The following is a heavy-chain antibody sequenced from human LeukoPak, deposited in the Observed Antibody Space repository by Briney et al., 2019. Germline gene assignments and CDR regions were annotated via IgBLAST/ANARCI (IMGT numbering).Heavy chain of an antibody. CDR2: INHSGST. D-gene: IGHD1-26*01. Sequence: PSETLSLTCAVYGGSFSGYYWSWIRQPPGKGLEWIGEINHSGSTNYNPSLKSRGTISVDTSKNQFSLKLSSVTAADTAVYYCARFFRTVWELLYYWGPGTLVTVSS. V-gene: IGHV4-34*01. J-gene: IGHJ4*02. CDR3: ARFFRTVWELLYY. CDR1: GGSFSGYY.